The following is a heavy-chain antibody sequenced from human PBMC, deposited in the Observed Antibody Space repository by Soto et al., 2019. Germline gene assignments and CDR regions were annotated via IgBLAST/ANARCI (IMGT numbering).Heavy chain of an antibody. J-gene: IGHJ5*02. CDR2: ISLYSDGT. D-gene: IGHD2-2*01. CDR1: GYTFSNYG. Sequence: PSVKVSCKTSGYTFSNYGITWVRQAPGQPLEWLGWISLYSDGTNYAQKFQGRVSMTTETSTTTAYMELRSLRSDDTAVYYCARVVPGAEAWFGPWGQGTLVTV. CDR3: ARVVPGAEAWFGP. V-gene: IGHV1-18*01.